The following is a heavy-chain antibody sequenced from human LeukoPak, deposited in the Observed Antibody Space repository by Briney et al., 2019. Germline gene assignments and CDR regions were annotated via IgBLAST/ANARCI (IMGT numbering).Heavy chain of an antibody. Sequence: ASVKVSCKASGYTFTSYAMNWVRQAPGQGLEWMGWINTNTGNPTYAQGFTGRFVFSLDTSVSTAYLQISSLKAEDTAAYYCARGCDFWSGSGDGPDDYWGQGTLVTVSS. D-gene: IGHD3-3*01. V-gene: IGHV7-4-1*02. CDR2: INTNTGNP. CDR1: GYTFTSYA. CDR3: ARGCDFWSGSGDGPDDY. J-gene: IGHJ4*02.